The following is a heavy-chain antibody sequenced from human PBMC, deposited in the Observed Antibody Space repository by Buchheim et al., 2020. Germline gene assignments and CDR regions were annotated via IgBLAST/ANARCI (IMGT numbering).Heavy chain of an antibody. V-gene: IGHV4-59*01. CDR1: GGSISSYY. CDR2: VSYSGNT. D-gene: IGHD3-3*01. Sequence: QVQLQESGPGLVKPSETLSLTCTVSGGSISSYYWSWIRQPPGKGLEWIGYVSYSGNTNYNPSLKSRVTISVDTSKNQFSLKLSSVTAADTAVYYCARAPYYDFWSGYCWDYWGQGTL. CDR3: ARAPYYDFWSGYCWDY. J-gene: IGHJ4*02.